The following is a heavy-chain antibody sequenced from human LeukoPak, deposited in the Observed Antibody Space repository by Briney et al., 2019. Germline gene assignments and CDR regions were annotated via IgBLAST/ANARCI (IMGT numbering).Heavy chain of an antibody. V-gene: IGHV4-61*01. D-gene: IGHD6-19*01. CDR3: ARESVAGNFDY. Sequence: SETLSLTCTVSGGSVSSGSYYWSWIRQPPGKGLEWIGYIYYSGSTNYNPSLKSRVTISVDTSKNQCSLKLSSVTAADTAVYYCARESVAGNFDYWGQGTLVTVSS. CDR2: IYYSGST. CDR1: GGSVSSGSYY. J-gene: IGHJ4*02.